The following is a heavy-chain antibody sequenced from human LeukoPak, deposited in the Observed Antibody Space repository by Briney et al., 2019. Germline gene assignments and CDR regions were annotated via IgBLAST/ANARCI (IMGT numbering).Heavy chain of an antibody. CDR1: GGSINSYY. D-gene: IGHD3-16*01. V-gene: IGHV4-59*01. CDR3: ARGFSDYVWGSYDEHSFDI. J-gene: IGHJ3*02. Sequence: PSETLSLTCTVSGGSINSYYWSWIRQPPGKGLEWIGYIYYSGSTNYNPSLKSRVTISVDTSKNQFSLKLSSVTAADTAVYYCARGFSDYVWGSYDEHSFDIWGQGTMVTVSS. CDR2: IYYSGST.